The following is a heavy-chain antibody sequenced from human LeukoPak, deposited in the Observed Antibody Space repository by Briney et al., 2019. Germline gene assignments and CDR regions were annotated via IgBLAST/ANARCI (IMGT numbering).Heavy chain of an antibody. V-gene: IGHV3-53*01. J-gene: IGHJ4*02. Sequence: GGSLRLSCAVSGLTVSNNYMTWVRQAPGKGLEWVSLIFGDSITTYADSVKGRFTISRNNSKNTVYLQMTSLRAEDTAVYYCVRDKGVRLTERFDSWGQGTLVTVSS. CDR2: IFGDSIT. D-gene: IGHD3-10*01. CDR1: GLTVSNNY. CDR3: VRDKGVRLTERFDS.